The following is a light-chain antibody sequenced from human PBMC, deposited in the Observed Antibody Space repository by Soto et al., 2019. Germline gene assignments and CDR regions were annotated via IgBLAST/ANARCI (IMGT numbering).Light chain of an antibody. CDR1: QAVNTR. CDR2: LTS. J-gene: IGKJ1*01. Sequence: EIVLTQSPATLSSFPGDRVTLSCSASQAVNTRLAWYQHKPGQAPRLLIYLTSNRAAVIPARFSGSGSETDFTLTIRDVEPEDFAVYYCHQRQSWPRTFGQGTKVDIK. V-gene: IGKV3-11*01. CDR3: HQRQSWPRT.